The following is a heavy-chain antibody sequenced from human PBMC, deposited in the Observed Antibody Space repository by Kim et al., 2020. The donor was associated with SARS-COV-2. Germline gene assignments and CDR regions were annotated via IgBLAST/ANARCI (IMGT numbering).Heavy chain of an antibody. J-gene: IGHJ3*02. V-gene: IGHV1-69*04. CDR3: AREPSTVVTLAHHDAFDI. D-gene: IGHD4-17*01. Sequence: QGRVTITADKSTSTAYMELSSLRSEDTAVYYCAREPSTVVTLAHHDAFDIWGQGTMVTVSS.